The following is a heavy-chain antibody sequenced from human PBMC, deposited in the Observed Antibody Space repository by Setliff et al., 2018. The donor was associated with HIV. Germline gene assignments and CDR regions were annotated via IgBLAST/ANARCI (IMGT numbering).Heavy chain of an antibody. CDR1: GGIFSGFA. J-gene: IGHJ6*03. CDR3: ASSAGAVPTTAPYGDYYYYFYMDV. D-gene: IGHD1-1*01. Sequence: GASVKVSCKASGGIFSGFAFSWVRQVPGQGLEWMGGIIPIFGTPNYAQKFQGRVTITTDESTNTVYMELYSLTSEDTAIYYCASSAGAVPTTAPYGDYYYYFYMDVWGKGTTVTVSS. CDR2: IIPIFGTP. V-gene: IGHV1-69*05.